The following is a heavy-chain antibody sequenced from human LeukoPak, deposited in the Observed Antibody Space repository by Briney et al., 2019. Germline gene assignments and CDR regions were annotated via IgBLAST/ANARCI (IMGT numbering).Heavy chain of an antibody. CDR2: ISGSGST. Sequence: SEPLSLTCAVYIESFRGYHWNWIRQAPGKGLEWVGDISGSGSTNLYASLGRRVSLFIDTSQNHFLLDKRSMTAADTAVYYFARGEGVTAIKVAKNWFDPWSQGTQVIVSP. V-gene: IGHV4-34*01. D-gene: IGHD2-21*02. CDR1: IESFRGYH. J-gene: IGHJ5*02. CDR3: ARGEGVTAIKVAKNWFDP.